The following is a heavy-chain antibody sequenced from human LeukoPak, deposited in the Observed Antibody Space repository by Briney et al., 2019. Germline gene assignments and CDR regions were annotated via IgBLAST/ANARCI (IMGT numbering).Heavy chain of an antibody. CDR3: ARQPKSCAPGIFITGKACWFDP. V-gene: IGHV4-39*01. J-gene: IGHJ5*02. CDR2: IYYSGTT. CDR1: DGSISSGYYY. D-gene: IGHD3-10*01. Sequence: SETLSLTCTVSDGSISSGYYYWAWIRQPPGKGPEWIGSIYYSGTTYPNPSLKSRVTISVDTSKNQFSLKLSSVTAADTAVYYCARQPKSCAPGIFITGKACWFDPWGQGTLVTVSP.